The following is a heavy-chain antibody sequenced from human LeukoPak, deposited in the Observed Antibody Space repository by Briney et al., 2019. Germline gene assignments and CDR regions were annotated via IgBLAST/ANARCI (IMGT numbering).Heavy chain of an antibody. CDR2: INPNSGGT. Sequence: ASVKVSCKASGCTFTGYYMHWVRQAPGQGLEWMGCINPNSGGTNYAQKFQGRVTMTRDTSISTAYMELSRLRSDDTAVYYCAREGYFDWFNWFDPWGQGTLVTVSS. J-gene: IGHJ5*02. CDR1: GCTFTGYY. V-gene: IGHV1-2*02. CDR3: AREGYFDWFNWFDP. D-gene: IGHD3-9*01.